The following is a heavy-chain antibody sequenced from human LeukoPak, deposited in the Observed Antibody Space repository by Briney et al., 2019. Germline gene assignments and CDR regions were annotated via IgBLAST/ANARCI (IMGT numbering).Heavy chain of an antibody. CDR3: ASQGYSSSLDAFDI. J-gene: IGHJ3*02. V-gene: IGHV3-30*03. CDR2: ISYDGSNK. CDR1: GFTFSSYG. D-gene: IGHD6-13*01. Sequence: GGSLRLSCAASGFTFSSYGMHWVRQAPGKGLEWVAVISYDGSNKYYADSVKGRFTISRDNSKNTLYLQMNSLRAEDTAVYYCASQGYSSSLDAFDIWGQGTMVTVSS.